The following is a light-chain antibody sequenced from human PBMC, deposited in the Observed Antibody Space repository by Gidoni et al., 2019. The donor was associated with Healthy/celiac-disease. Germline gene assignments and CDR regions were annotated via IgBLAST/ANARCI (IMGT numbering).Light chain of an antibody. Sequence: EIVLTQSPATLSLSPGERATLSCRASQSVSSYLAWYKQKPGQAPRLLIYDASNRATGIPARVSGSGSGTEVTLTISSLEPEDFAVYYCQQRSNWPPTFGGGTKVEIK. CDR2: DAS. J-gene: IGKJ4*01. V-gene: IGKV3-11*01. CDR1: QSVSSY. CDR3: QQRSNWPPT.